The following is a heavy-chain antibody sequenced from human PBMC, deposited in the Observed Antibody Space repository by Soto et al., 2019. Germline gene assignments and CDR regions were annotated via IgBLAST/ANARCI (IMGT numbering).Heavy chain of an antibody. J-gene: IGHJ6*02. Sequence: PGGSLRLSCAASGFTFSSYEMNWVRQAPGKGLEWVSYISSSGSTIYYADSVKGRFTISRDNAKNSLYLQMNSLRAEDTAVYYCARDYNSSFYYYYGMDVWGQGTTVTVYS. CDR3: ARDYNSSFYYYYGMDV. V-gene: IGHV3-48*03. CDR2: ISSSGSTI. D-gene: IGHD6-6*01. CDR1: GFTFSSYE.